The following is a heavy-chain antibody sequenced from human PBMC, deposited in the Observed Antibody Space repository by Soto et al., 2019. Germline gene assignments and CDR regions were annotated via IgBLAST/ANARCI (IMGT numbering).Heavy chain of an antibody. J-gene: IGHJ4*02. CDR2: IIPILGIA. V-gene: IGHV1-69*02. CDR3: ARGVVPDDSFDY. D-gene: IGHD2-2*01. Sequence: QVQLVQSGAEVKKPGSSVKVSCKASGGTFSSYTISWVRQAPGQGLEWMGRIIPILGIANYAQKFQGRVTITADKFTSTAYMELSSLRSEDTAVYYCARGVVPDDSFDYWGQGTLVTVSS. CDR1: GGTFSSYT.